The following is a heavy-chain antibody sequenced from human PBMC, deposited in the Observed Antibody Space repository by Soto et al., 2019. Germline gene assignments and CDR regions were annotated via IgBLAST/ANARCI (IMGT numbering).Heavy chain of an antibody. CDR2: ITAGTGST. CDR1: GYNFITHA. V-gene: IGHV1-3*01. D-gene: IGHD6-19*01. CDR3: AREYRSDWN. J-gene: IGHJ4*02. Sequence: QVQLVQSGTEVRRPGASVKISCMASGYNFITHAIPWVRQAPGQSLEWMGWITAGTGSTKYSQTFQGRVTLTRDISASTAYMELSSLTSEDTAVYYCAREYRSDWNWGQGTLVTVSS.